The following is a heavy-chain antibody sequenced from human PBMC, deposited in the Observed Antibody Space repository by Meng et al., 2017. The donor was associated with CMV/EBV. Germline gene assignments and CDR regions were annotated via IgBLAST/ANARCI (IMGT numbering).Heavy chain of an antibody. D-gene: IGHD7-27*01. CDR1: GFTLSSYW. V-gene: IGHV3-7*01. CDR2: IKQDGREK. CDR3: ARENWGAAFDI. J-gene: IGHJ3*02. Sequence: GESLKISCAASGFTLSSYWMSWVRQAPGKGLEWVANIKQDGREKYYVDSVKGRFTISRDNAKNSLYLQMNSLRAEDTAVYYCARENWGAAFDIWGQGTMVTVSS.